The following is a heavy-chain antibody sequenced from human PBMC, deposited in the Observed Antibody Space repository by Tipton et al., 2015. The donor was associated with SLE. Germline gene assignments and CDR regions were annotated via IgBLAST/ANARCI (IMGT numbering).Heavy chain of an antibody. CDR1: GFTFSSYA. CDR3: VKDRRGYSYGYSFDY. J-gene: IGHJ4*02. CDR2: ISSNGGST. Sequence: SLRLSCAASGFTFSSYAMHWVRQAPGKGLEYVSAISSNGGSTYYADSVKGRFTISRDNSKNTLYLQMSSLRAEDTAVYYCVKDRRGYSYGYSFDYWGQGTLVTVSS. V-gene: IGHV3-64D*09. D-gene: IGHD5-18*01.